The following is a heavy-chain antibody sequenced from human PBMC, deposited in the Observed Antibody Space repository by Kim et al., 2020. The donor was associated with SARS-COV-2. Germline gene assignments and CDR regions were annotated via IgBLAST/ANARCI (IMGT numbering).Heavy chain of an antibody. V-gene: IGHV4-34*01. CDR1: GGSFSGYY. Sequence: SETLSLTCAVYGGSFSGYYWSWIRQPPGKGLEWIGEINHSGSTNYNPSLKSRVTISVDTSKNQFSLKLSSVTAADTAVYYCARRTVTAGVGWFDPWGQGTLVTVSS. CDR2: INHSGST. J-gene: IGHJ5*02. CDR3: ARRTVTAGVGWFDP. D-gene: IGHD4-17*01.